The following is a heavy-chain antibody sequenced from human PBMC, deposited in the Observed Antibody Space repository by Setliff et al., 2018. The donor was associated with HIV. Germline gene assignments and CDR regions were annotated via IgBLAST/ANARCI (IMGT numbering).Heavy chain of an antibody. D-gene: IGHD2-8*01. CDR1: GFVFSDFW. Sequence: GGSLSLSCAASGFVFSDFWMSWARQAPGKGLEWVANINDDGNKKYYVGSVRGRFTISRDNAKNSLFLQTNSLRADDTAVYYCAALSVRTNPVYGVISTRFDPWGQGSLVTVSS. J-gene: IGHJ5*02. V-gene: IGHV3-7*03. CDR2: INDDGNKK. CDR3: AALSVRTNPVYGVISTRFDP.